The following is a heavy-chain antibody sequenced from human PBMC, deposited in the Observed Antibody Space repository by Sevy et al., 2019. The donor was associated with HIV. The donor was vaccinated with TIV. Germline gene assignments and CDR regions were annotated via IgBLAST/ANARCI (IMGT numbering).Heavy chain of an antibody. V-gene: IGHV3-21*01. CDR1: GFTFSSYS. CDR2: ISSSSSYM. CDR3: ARGECGLRFLEWLVRGMDV. D-gene: IGHD3-3*01. J-gene: IGHJ6*02. Sequence: GGSLRLSCAASGFTFSSYSMNWVRQAPGKGLEWVSSISSSSSYMYYADSVKGRFTISRDNAKNSLYLQMNSLRAEDTAVYYCARGECGLRFLEWLVRGMDVWGQGTTVTVSS.